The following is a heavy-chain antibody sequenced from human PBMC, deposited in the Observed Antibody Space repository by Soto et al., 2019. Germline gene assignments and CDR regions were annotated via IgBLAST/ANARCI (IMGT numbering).Heavy chain of an antibody. CDR2: IHYAGSP. V-gene: IGHV4-39*02. D-gene: IGHD2-21*02. Sequence: QLQLQESGPGLVKPSETLSLTCSVSGGSISSTGHYWGWIRQPPGKGLEWIGNIHYAGSPYYNPSLKSCVTISVDTSKNHFSLALTSVTAADTAVYYCARLMGVVTVDYWGQGALVTVSS. CDR1: GGSISSTGHY. J-gene: IGHJ4*02. CDR3: ARLMGVVTVDY.